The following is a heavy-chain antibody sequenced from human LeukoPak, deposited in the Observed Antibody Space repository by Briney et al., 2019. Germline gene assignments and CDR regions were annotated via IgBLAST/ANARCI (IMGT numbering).Heavy chain of an antibody. CDR3: ARGSRDYYDSSGYDY. V-gene: IGHV3-13*01. D-gene: IGHD3-22*01. CDR2: IGTAGDT. Sequence: GGSLRLSCAASGFTFSSYDMHWVRQATGKGLEWVSAIGTAGDTYYPGSVKGRFTISRENAKNSLYLQMNSLRAGDTAVYYCARGSRDYYDSSGYDYWGQGTLVTASS. J-gene: IGHJ4*02. CDR1: GFTFSSYD.